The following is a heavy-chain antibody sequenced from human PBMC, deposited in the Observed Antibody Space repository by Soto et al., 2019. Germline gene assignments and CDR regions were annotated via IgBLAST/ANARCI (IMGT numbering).Heavy chain of an antibody. D-gene: IGHD3-3*01. Sequence: GGSLRLSCAASGFTFSSYAMSWVRQAPGKGLEWVSAISGSGGSTYYADSVKGRFTISRDNSKNTLYLQMNSLRAEGTAVYYCAKDPFVFEDFWLSSENWFSPWGRGTLVTVSS. CDR1: GFTFSSYA. CDR3: AKDPFVFEDFWLSSENWFSP. V-gene: IGHV3-23*01. J-gene: IGHJ5*02. CDR2: ISGSGGST.